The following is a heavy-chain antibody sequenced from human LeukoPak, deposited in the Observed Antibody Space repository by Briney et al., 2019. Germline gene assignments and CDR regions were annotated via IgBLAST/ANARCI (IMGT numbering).Heavy chain of an antibody. Sequence: ASVKVSCKASGYIFTGYYMHWVRQAPGQGLEWMGWINPNSGGTNYAQKFQGRVTMTRDTSISTAYMELSRLRSDDTAVYYCAREGITIFGVVTGAMDVWGQGTTVTVSS. CDR2: INPNSGGT. V-gene: IGHV1-2*02. CDR3: AREGITIFGVVTGAMDV. CDR1: GYIFTGYY. J-gene: IGHJ6*02. D-gene: IGHD3-3*01.